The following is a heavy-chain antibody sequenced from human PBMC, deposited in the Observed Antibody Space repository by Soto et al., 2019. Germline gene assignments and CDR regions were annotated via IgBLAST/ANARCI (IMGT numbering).Heavy chain of an antibody. CDR3: VREFAPGSPNYDY. D-gene: IGHD3-10*01. V-gene: IGHV3-23*01. CDR1: GFTFSSYA. J-gene: IGHJ4*02. Sequence: EVQVLESAGGLVQPGGSLRLSCAASGFTFSSYAMGWVRQAPGKGLEWVSTLTRSGTTPYAESVRGRFTISRDNSKNTLYLQMDDLRAEDTAVYYCVREFAPGSPNYDYWGLGTLVTVSS. CDR2: LTRSGTT.